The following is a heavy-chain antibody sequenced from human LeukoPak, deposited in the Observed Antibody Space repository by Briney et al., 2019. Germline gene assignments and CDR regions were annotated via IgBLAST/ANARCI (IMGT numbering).Heavy chain of an antibody. CDR2: MSGSGGRT. J-gene: IGHJ2*01. CDR3: ARDTAAASHFDL. Sequence: GGSLRLSCAASGFIFSSYAMTWVRQAPGKGLEWVSSMSGSGGRTYYADSVKGRFTISRDNAKNSLYLQMNSLRAEDTAVYYCARDTAAASHFDLWGRGTLVTVSS. D-gene: IGHD6-13*01. V-gene: IGHV3-23*01. CDR1: GFIFSSYA.